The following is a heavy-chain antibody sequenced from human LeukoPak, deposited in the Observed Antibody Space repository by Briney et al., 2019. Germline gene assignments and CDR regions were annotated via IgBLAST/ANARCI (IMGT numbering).Heavy chain of an antibody. CDR1: GYTFTSYG. V-gene: IGHV1-18*01. CDR3: ARGVFATRDIYYYYYGMDV. Sequence: ASVKVSCKASGYTFTSYGISWVRQAPGQGLEWMGWISAYNGNTNYAQKLQGRVTMTTDTSTSTAYMELRSLRSDDTAVYYCARGVFATRDIYYYYYGMDVWGQGTTVTVSS. CDR2: ISAYNGNT. D-gene: IGHD2-15*01. J-gene: IGHJ6*02.